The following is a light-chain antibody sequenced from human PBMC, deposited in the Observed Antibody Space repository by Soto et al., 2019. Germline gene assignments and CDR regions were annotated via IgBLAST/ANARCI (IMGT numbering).Light chain of an antibody. Sequence: EIVLTQSPATLSLSPGERATLPCRASQSVSSDLAWYQQKPGQAPRLLIYDASNRATDIPARFSGSGSGTDFTLIISSLEPADFAIYYCQHRHNWPITFGPGTRLEIK. CDR1: QSVSSD. J-gene: IGKJ5*01. V-gene: IGKV3-11*01. CDR3: QHRHNWPIT. CDR2: DAS.